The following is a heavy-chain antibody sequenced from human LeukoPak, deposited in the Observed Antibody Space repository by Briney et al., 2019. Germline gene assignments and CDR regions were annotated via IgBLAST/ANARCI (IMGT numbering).Heavy chain of an antibody. Sequence: SETLSLTCDVSGGSVTSTNWWTWVRQPPGKGLEWIGRIFKSGSTYYNPSLKSRVTISIDTSKNQFYLKLSSVTAADQAVYYCARPTYGYGDYAMPFDYWGRGTLVTVSS. CDR3: ARPTYGYGDYAMPFDY. V-gene: IGHV4-4*02. D-gene: IGHD4-17*01. J-gene: IGHJ4*02. CDR2: IFKSGST. CDR1: GGSVTSTNW.